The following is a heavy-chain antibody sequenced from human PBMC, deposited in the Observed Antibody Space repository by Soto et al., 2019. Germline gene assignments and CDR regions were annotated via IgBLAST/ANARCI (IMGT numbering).Heavy chain of an antibody. V-gene: IGHV3-66*01. D-gene: IGHD3-22*01. CDR3: ARNGDSSDYRGWFDP. J-gene: IGHJ5*02. CDR1: GFTVSSNY. CDR2: TYSGGTT. Sequence: EVQLVESGGGLVQPGGSLRLSCAASGFTVSSNYMSWVRQAPGKGLEWVSVTYSGGTTYYADSVKGRFTISRDNSKNTLYLQMNSLRAEDTAVYYCARNGDSSDYRGWFDPWGQGTLVTVSS.